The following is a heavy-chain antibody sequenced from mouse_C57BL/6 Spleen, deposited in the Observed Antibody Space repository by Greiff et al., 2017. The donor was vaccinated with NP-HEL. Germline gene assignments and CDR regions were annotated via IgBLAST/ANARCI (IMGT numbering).Heavy chain of an antibody. CDR1: GYTFTDYE. V-gene: IGHV1-15*01. Sequence: VKLQESGAELVRPGASVTLSCKASGYTFTDYEMHWVKQTPVHGLEWIGAIDPETGGTAYNQKFKGKAILTADKSSSTAYMELRSLTSEDSAVYYCTRWGWDEAYWGQGTLVTVSA. J-gene: IGHJ3*01. D-gene: IGHD4-1*01. CDR2: IDPETGGT. CDR3: TRWGWDEAY.